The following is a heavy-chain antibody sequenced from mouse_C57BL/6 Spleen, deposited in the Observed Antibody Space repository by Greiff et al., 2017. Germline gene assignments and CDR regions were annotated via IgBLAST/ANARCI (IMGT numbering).Heavy chain of an antibody. Sequence: QVQLQQPGAELVKPGASVKVSCKASGYTFTSYWMHWVKQRPGQGLEWIGRIHPSDSDTDYNQKFKGKATLTVDKSSSTAYMQLSSLTSEDSAVYYCAMNYLDYYAMDYWGQGTSVTVSS. D-gene: IGHD5-5*01. CDR1: GYTFTSYW. J-gene: IGHJ4*01. CDR2: IHPSDSDT. V-gene: IGHV1-74*01. CDR3: AMNYLDYYAMDY.